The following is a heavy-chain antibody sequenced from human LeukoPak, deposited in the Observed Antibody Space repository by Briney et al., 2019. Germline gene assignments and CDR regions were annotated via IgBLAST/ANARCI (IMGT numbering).Heavy chain of an antibody. CDR2: IYPGDSDT. J-gene: IGHJ6*03. Sequence: GESLKISCKGSGYSLTSYWIGWVRPMPGKGLEWMGIIYPGDSDTRYSPSFQGQVTISAGKSISTAYLQWSSLKASDTAMYYCARQIGVGATANYYYYYMDVWGKGTTVTVSS. CDR1: GYSLTSYW. CDR3: ARQIGVGATANYYYYYMDV. V-gene: IGHV5-51*01. D-gene: IGHD1-26*01.